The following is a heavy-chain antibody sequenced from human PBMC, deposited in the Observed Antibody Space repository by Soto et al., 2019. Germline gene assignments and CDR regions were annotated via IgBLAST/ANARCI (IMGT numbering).Heavy chain of an antibody. D-gene: IGHD3-22*01. CDR3: ARAPYYYDSSGYYYYYYGMDV. CDR1: GGSISSYY. Sequence: SETLSLTCTVSGGSISSYYWSWIRQPPGKGLEWIGYIYYSGSTNYNPSLKSRVTISVDTSKNQFSLKLSSVTAADTAVYYCARAPYYYDSSGYYYYYYGMDVWGQGTTVTVSS. V-gene: IGHV4-59*01. J-gene: IGHJ6*02. CDR2: IYYSGST.